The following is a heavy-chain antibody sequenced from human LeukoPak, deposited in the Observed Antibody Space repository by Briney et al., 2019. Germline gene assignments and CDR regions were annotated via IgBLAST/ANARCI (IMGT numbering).Heavy chain of an antibody. V-gene: IGHV1-69*13. J-gene: IGHJ3*02. Sequence: ASVKVSCKASGGTFSSYAISWVRRAPGQGLEWMGGIIPIFGTANYAQKFQGRVTITADESTSTAYMELSSLRSEDTAVYYCARSRSNIVVVIAIGVYAFDIWGQGTMVTVSS. CDR3: ARSRSNIVVVIAIGVYAFDI. CDR1: GGTFSSYA. CDR2: IIPIFGTA. D-gene: IGHD2-21*01.